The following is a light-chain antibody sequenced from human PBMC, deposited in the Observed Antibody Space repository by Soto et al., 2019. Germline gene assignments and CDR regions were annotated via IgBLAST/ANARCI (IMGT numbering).Light chain of an antibody. Sequence: DIQMTQSPSSLSASVGDRVTITCRASQSITTYLNWYRQKPGKAPKLLIYAASSLQSGVPSRFRGSGSATEFNLSISSLQPEDFATYFCQQIYSAPLTFGGGNKVEIK. CDR2: AAS. J-gene: IGKJ4*01. CDR1: QSITTY. CDR3: QQIYSAPLT. V-gene: IGKV1-39*01.